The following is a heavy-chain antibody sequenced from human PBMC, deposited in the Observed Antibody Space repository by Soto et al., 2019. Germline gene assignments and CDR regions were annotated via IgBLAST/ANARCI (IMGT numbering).Heavy chain of an antibody. J-gene: IGHJ5*02. CDR3: AIGTPDWFDP. CDR1: GYSISSGLY. V-gene: IGHV4-38-2*01. Sequence: SETLSLTCAVSGYSISSGLYCGWIRQPPGKWLEWIGTIYRGGITYYNPSLKSRVTISIDTSKNHFSLRLSSVTATDTAVYFCAIGTPDWFDPWGQGTLVTVSS. CDR2: IYRGGIT. D-gene: IGHD1-26*01.